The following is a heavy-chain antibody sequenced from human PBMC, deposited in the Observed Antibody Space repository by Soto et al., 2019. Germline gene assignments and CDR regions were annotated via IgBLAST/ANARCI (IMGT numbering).Heavy chain of an antibody. CDR2: IYSSGNT. CDR1: GGAIGSHY. CDR3: ARGQRFSDWFDP. D-gene: IGHD3-3*01. J-gene: IGHJ5*02. V-gene: IGHV4-4*07. Sequence: SETLSLTCSISGGAIGSHYWTWIRQPAGKGLEWIGRIYSSGNTKYNPSLQSRVNMSLDTSKNRFSLRLESVTAADTAVYFCARGQRFSDWFDPWGQGTSVTVSS.